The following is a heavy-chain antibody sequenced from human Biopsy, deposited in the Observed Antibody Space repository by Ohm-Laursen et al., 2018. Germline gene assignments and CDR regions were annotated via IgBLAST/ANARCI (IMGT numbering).Heavy chain of an antibody. V-gene: IGHV4-61*10. J-gene: IGHJ3*01. CDR1: GASVTSGSYY. CDR3: ARDSGGMVTILDAFDL. D-gene: IGHD5-24*01. Sequence: SETLSLTCPVSGASVTSGSYYWNWIRQPAGKGLEWIGRIYSSGGTKYNPSLKSRVTMSVDTSKKQLSLRLSSVTAADTAVYYCARDSGGMVTILDAFDLWGQGTMVTVSP. CDR2: IYSSGGT.